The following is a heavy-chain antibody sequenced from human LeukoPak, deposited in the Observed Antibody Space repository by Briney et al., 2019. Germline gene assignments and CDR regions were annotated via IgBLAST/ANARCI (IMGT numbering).Heavy chain of an antibody. V-gene: IGHV5-51*01. Sequence: GESLKISCKGSGYSFTSYWIGWVRQMPGKGLGWMGIIYPGDSDTRYSPSFQGQVTISADKSISTAYLQWSSLKASDTAMYYCARGYYDSSGYYQTHFDYWGQGTLVTVSS. CDR3: ARGYYDSSGYYQTHFDY. CDR2: IYPGDSDT. CDR1: GYSFTSYW. J-gene: IGHJ4*02. D-gene: IGHD3-22*01.